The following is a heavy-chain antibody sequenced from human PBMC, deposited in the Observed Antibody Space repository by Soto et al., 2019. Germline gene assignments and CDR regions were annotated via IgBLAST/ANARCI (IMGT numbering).Heavy chain of an antibody. CDR1: GFTFSSFW. D-gene: IGHD3-16*01. J-gene: IGHJ6*02. Sequence: VGSLRLSCAASGFTFSSFWMSWVRQAPGKGLEWVANIKQDGSEKYYVDSVKGRFTISRDNAKKPLYLQMNSLRAEDTAVYYCATSYDYLWGSYYYGMDVWGQGTTVTVSS. CDR3: ATSYDYLWGSYYYGMDV. V-gene: IGHV3-7*03. CDR2: IKQDGSEK.